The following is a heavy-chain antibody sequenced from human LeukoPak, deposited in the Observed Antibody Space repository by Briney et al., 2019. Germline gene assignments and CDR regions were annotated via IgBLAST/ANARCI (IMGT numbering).Heavy chain of an antibody. J-gene: IGHJ4*02. D-gene: IGHD3-22*01. CDR3: ASDRDYYDSSGYLFDY. CDR1: GFTFSSYA. CDR2: ISGSGVNT. Sequence: PGGSLRLSCAASGFTFSSYAMTWVRQAPEKGLEWVSTISGSGVNTYYANSVTGRFTISRDNSKNTLYLQMNSLRAEDTAVYYCASDRDYYDSSGYLFDYWGQGTLVTVSS. V-gene: IGHV3-23*01.